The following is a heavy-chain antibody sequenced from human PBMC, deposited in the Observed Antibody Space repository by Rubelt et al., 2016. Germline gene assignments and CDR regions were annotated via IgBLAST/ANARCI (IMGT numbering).Heavy chain of an antibody. V-gene: IGHV1-24*01. CDR1: GYTLTELS. D-gene: IGHD2-15*01. Sequence: QVQLVQSGAEVKKPGASVKVSCKVSGYTLTELSMHWVRQAPGKGLEWMGGFDPEDGETLYARKSSGGVTLTEEHSPDTAYMGRSSLRSEDTAVYYCATASPYCSGGSCYWGQGTLVTVSS. CDR2: FDPEDGET. CDR3: ATASPYCSGGSCY. J-gene: IGHJ4*02.